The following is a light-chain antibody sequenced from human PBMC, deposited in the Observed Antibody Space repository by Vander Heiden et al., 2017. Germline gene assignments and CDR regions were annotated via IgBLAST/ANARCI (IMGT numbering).Light chain of an antibody. Sequence: QSVLTQPPSASGTPGQRVTISCSGSSSNIGSNYVYWYQQFPGMAPKLLIYRDTQRPSGVPDRFSGSKSGTSASLAISGLRSEDEADYYCAAWDDSLSGLFGGGTKLTVL. CDR1: SSNIGSNY. CDR2: RDT. CDR3: AAWDDSLSGL. J-gene: IGLJ3*02. V-gene: IGLV1-47*01.